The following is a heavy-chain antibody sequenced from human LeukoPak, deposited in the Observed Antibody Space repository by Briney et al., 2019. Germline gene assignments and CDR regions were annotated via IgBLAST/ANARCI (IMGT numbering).Heavy chain of an antibody. CDR2: XXSKAYGGTT. Sequence: PGGSLRLSCTASGFTFGDYDMSWVRQAPGKGLEXXXXXXSKAYGGTTEYAASVKGRFTISRDDSKSIAYLQMNSLKTEDTAVYYCTSIPLGGGSGMKKGFDPWGQGTLVTVSS. CDR3: TSIPLGGGSGMKKGFDP. V-gene: IGHV3-49*04. CDR1: GFTFGDYD. J-gene: IGHJ5*02. D-gene: IGHD3-10*01.